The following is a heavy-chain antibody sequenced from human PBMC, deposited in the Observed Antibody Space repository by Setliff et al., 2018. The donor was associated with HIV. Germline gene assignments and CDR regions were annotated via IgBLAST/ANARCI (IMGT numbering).Heavy chain of an antibody. Sequence: SETLSLTCAVSGYSISSGYYWGWIRLSPTKGLEWIGSIHLSDTYYNPSLKSRVTISVDTSKDQFSLKLTSLTAADTAVYYCARSSMAGFDYWGQGKLVT. D-gene: IGHD6-19*01. CDR2: IHLSDT. V-gene: IGHV4-38-2*01. CDR3: ARSSMAGFDY. CDR1: GYSISSGYY. J-gene: IGHJ4*02.